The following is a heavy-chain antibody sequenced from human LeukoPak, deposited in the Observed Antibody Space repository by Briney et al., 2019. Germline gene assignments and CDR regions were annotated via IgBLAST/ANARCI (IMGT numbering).Heavy chain of an antibody. D-gene: IGHD2-8*01. CDR1: GGSISSSSYY. Sequence: PSETLSLTCTVSGGSISSSSYYWGWIRQPPGKGLEWIGSIYYSGSTYYNPSLKSRVTISVDTSKNQFSLKLSSVTAADTAVYYCAREAAGYCTNGVCPRLNAFDIWGQGTMVTVSS. V-gene: IGHV4-39*07. J-gene: IGHJ3*02. CDR2: IYYSGST. CDR3: AREAAGYCTNGVCPRLNAFDI.